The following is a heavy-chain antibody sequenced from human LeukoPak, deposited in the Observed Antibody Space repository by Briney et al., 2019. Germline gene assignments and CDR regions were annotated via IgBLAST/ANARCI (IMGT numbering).Heavy chain of an antibody. CDR3: ARRAYYFDY. D-gene: IGHD1-26*01. J-gene: IGHJ4*02. V-gene: IGHV3-48*01. Sequence: GGSLRLSCVASGFIFSTYSMNWVRQAPGKGPEWIAYISSGGNPVYYSDSVKGRFTVSRDNANDSLFLHMSRLRAEDTAVYYCARRAYYFDYWGQGSLVTVSS. CDR2: ISSGGNPV. CDR1: GFIFSTYS.